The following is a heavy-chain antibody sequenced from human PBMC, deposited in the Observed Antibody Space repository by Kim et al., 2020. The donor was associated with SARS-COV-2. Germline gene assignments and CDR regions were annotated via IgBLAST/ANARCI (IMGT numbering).Heavy chain of an antibody. J-gene: IGHJ5*02. Sequence: GGSLRLSCAASGFIFSRSAMHWVRQAPGKGPECVTDISEGGDIKYYADSVKGRFAISRDNSENTVYLQMNSLRPEDTAIYYCASDAERSGILDRWGQGTLVTVSS. CDR1: GFIFSRSA. CDR2: ISEGGDIK. V-gene: IGHV3-30*09. D-gene: IGHD3-10*01. CDR3: ASDAERSGILDR.